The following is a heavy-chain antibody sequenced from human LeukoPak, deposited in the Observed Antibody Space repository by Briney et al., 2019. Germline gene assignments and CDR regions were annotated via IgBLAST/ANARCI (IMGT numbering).Heavy chain of an antibody. D-gene: IGHD4-11*01. V-gene: IGHV3-33*01. CDR3: ARVSDYSNYFDF. CDR1: GFTFSTYG. Sequence: GRSLRLSCAASGFTFSTYGRHWVRQAPGKGLEWVAIIWYDGSTKYYAESVKGRFTISRDNSQNMLYLQMNSLRAEDTAVYYCARVSDYSNYFDFWGQGTLVTVSS. CDR2: IWYDGSTK. J-gene: IGHJ4*02.